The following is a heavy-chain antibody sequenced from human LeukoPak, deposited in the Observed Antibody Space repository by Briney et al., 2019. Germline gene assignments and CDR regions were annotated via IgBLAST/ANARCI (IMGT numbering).Heavy chain of an antibody. CDR2: IKNKTDGGTT. CDR1: GFTFSNAW. CDR3: TRGDKSRDSGWDIVVVPAAPRDYYYMDV. V-gene: IGHV3-15*01. Sequence: TGGSLRLSCAASGFTFSNAWMRWVRQAPGKGREWVGRIKNKTDGGTTEYAASVKGRFTISRDDSKSIACLQMNSLKTEDTAVYYCTRGDKSRDSGWDIVVVPAAPRDYYYMDVWGKGTTVTVSS. J-gene: IGHJ6*03. D-gene: IGHD2-2*01.